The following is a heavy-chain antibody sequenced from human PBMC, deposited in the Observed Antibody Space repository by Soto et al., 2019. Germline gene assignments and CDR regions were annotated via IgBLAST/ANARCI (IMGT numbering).Heavy chain of an antibody. J-gene: IGHJ6*02. Sequence: TLSLTCTVSGGSISSGGYYWSWIRQHPGKGLEWIGYIYYSGSTYYNPSLKSRVTISVDTSKNQFSLKLSSVTAADTAVYYCARDNQMGIFYSQTNGMDVWGQGTTVTVSS. D-gene: IGHD2-21*01. V-gene: IGHV4-31*03. CDR3: ARDNQMGIFYSQTNGMDV. CDR2: IYYSGST. CDR1: GGSISSGGYY.